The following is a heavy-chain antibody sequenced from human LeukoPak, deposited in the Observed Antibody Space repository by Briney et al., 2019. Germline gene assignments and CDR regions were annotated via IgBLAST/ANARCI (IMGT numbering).Heavy chain of an antibody. D-gene: IGHD3-3*01. Sequence: GGSLRLSCAASGFTFSNYAMSWVRQAAGKGLEWVAGVSGSGVITHYADSVKGRFTISRDNSKNTLYVQMNSLRAEDTALYYCAKDFNGWGPTILDYWGQGTLVTVSS. J-gene: IGHJ4*02. CDR3: AKDFNGWGPTILDY. CDR2: VSGSGVIT. CDR1: GFTFSNYA. V-gene: IGHV3-23*01.